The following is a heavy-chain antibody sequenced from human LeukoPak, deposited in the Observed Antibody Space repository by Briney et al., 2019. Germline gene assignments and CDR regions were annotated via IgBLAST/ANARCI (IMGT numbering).Heavy chain of an antibody. J-gene: IGHJ2*01. CDR3: ARGFYFSMTELYYLDL. Sequence: GGSLRLSCAASGFTFSIYAMSWVRQAPGKGLEWVANIKQDETEKFYVDSVKGRFTISRDNAKNSLYLQMNSLRVEDSAVYYCARGFYFSMTELYYLDLWGRGTLVTVSS. V-gene: IGHV3-7*04. CDR2: IKQDETEK. D-gene: IGHD2-8*01. CDR1: GFTFSIYA.